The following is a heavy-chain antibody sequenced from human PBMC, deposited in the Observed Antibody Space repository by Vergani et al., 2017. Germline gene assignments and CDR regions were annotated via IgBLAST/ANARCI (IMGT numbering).Heavy chain of an antibody. CDR3: ASSPYSSSWPFDY. D-gene: IGHD6-13*01. CDR1: GGSISRGGYY. CDR2: IYYSGRT. J-gene: IGHJ4*02. Sequence: QVQLQESGPGLVKPSQTLYLTCTVSGGSISRGGYYWSWIRQHPGKGLEWIGYIYYSGRTYYNPSLKSRVTISVDTSKNQFSLKLSSVTAADTAVYYCASSPYSSSWPFDYWGQGTLVTVSS. V-gene: IGHV4-31*03.